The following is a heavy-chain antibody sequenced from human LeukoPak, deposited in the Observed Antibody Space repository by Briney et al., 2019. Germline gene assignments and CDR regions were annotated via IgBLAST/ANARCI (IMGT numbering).Heavy chain of an antibody. D-gene: IGHD3-10*01. CDR2: ISSSGSTK. CDR3: ARDGHAYGRGSPHY. V-gene: IGHV3-11*01. J-gene: IGHJ4*02. Sequence: GGSLRLSCAASGFTFSDYYMSWIRLAPGKGLEWVSYISSSGSTKYYADSVKGRFTISRDNAKNSYLQMNSLRAEDTAVYYCARDGHAYGRGSPHYWGQGTLVTVSS. CDR1: GFTFSDYY.